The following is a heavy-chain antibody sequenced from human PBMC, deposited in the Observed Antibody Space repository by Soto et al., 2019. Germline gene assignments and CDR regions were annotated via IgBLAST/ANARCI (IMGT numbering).Heavy chain of an antibody. J-gene: IGHJ6*03. V-gene: IGHV3-33*01. CDR2: IWYDGSNK. CDR1: GFTFSSYG. Sequence: GGSLRLSCAASGFTFSSYGMHWVRQAPGKGLEWVAVIWYDGSNKYYADSVKGRFTISRDNSKNTLYLQMNSLRAEDTAVYYCARGRAAGLAYYYYYMDVWGKGTTVTVSS. D-gene: IGHD6-13*01. CDR3: ARGRAAGLAYYYYYMDV.